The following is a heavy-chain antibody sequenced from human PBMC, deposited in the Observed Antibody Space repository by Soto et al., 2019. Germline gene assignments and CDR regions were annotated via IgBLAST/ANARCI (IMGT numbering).Heavy chain of an antibody. CDR1: GFTFDDYA. D-gene: IGHD3-3*01. CDR2: ISWNSGSI. CDR3: AKDGTPYYDFWSGTVGYYYYYYMDV. J-gene: IGHJ6*03. Sequence: GGSLRLSCAASGFTFDDYAMHWVRQAPGKGLEWVSGISWNSGSIGYADSGKGRFTISRKNAKNSLYLQMNSLRAEDTALYYCAKDGTPYYDFWSGTVGYYYYYYMDVWGKGTTVTVSS. V-gene: IGHV3-9*01.